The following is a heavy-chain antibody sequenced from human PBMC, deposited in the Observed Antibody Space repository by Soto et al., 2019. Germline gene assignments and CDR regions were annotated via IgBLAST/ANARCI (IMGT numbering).Heavy chain of an antibody. CDR2: IKQDGSEK. CDR3: AREGLRAYTTGKKNAFDI. V-gene: IGHV3-7*01. J-gene: IGHJ3*02. CDR1: GFPFSIYW. Sequence: GGSLRLSCAASGFPFSIYWMSLVRQAPGKGLEWVANIKQDGSEKYYVDSVKGRFTISRDNAKNSLYLQMNSLRAEDTAVYYCAREGLRAYTTGKKNAFDIWGQGTMVTVSS. D-gene: IGHD1-1*01.